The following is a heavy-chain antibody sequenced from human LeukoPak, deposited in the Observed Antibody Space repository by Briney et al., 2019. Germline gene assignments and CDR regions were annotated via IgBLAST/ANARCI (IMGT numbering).Heavy chain of an antibody. J-gene: IGHJ1*01. V-gene: IGHV4-34*01. CDR1: GGSFSGYY. CDR2: INHSGST. Sequence: PSETQSLTCAVYGGSFSGYYWSWIRQPPGKGLEWIGEINHSGSTNYNPSLKSRVTIPVDTSKNQFSLKLSSVTAADTAVYYCARGAHVLRYFDWSAGVTEYFQHWGQGTLVTVSS. D-gene: IGHD3-9*01. CDR3: ARGAHVLRYFDWSAGVTEYFQH.